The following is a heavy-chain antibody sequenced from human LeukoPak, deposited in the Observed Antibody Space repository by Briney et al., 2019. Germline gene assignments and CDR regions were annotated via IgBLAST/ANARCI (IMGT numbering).Heavy chain of an antibody. Sequence: GGSLRLSCAASGFTFSSYAMSWVRQAPRKGLEWVSAISGSGGSTYYADSVKGRFTISRDNSKNTLYLQMNSLRAEDTAVYYCAHISSSWPDYWGQGTLVTVSS. CDR3: AHISSSWPDY. D-gene: IGHD6-13*01. CDR2: ISGSGGST. J-gene: IGHJ4*02. V-gene: IGHV3-23*01. CDR1: GFTFSSYA.